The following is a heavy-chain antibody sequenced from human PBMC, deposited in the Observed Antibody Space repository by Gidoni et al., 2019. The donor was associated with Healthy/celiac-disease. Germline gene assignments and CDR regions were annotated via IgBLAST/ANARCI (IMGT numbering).Heavy chain of an antibody. Sequence: GRFTISRDDSKNTLYLQMNSLKTEDTAVYYCTTDYEYSGSYVDAFDIWGQGTMVTVSS. J-gene: IGHJ3*02. D-gene: IGHD1-26*01. CDR3: TTDYEYSGSYVDAFDI. V-gene: IGHV3-15*01.